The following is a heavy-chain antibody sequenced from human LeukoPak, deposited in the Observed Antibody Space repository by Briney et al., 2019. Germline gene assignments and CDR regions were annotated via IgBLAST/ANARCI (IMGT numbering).Heavy chain of an antibody. CDR1: GYTFAAYY. CDR2: INPNSGGT. J-gene: IGHJ4*02. D-gene: IGHD1-26*01. CDR3: ASATSIVGATTSFDY. Sequence: ASVKVSCKASGYTFAAYYMHWVRQAPGQGLEWMGWINPNSGGTNYAQKFQGRVTMTRDTSISTAYMELSRLRSDDTAVYYCASATSIVGATTSFDYWGQGTLVTVSS. V-gene: IGHV1-2*02.